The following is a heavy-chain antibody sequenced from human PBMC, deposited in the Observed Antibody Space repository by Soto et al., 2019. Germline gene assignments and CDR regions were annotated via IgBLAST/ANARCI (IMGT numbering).Heavy chain of an antibody. CDR1: GFTLSDYY. D-gene: IGHD1-1*01. CDR3: ARLHQEHSYTMDV. Sequence: QVQLAESGGDLVKPGGSLRLSCVVSGFTLSDYYMTWIRQAPGKGLEWVSYISISGNYTNYADSVKGRFTISRDSTNNSRYLQMNSLRAEDTAVYYCARLHQEHSYTMDVWGQGTTVTVSS. V-gene: IGHV3-11*05. CDR2: ISISGNYT. J-gene: IGHJ6*02.